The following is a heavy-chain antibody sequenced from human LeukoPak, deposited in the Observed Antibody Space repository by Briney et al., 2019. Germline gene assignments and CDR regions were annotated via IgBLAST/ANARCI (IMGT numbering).Heavy chain of an antibody. CDR1: GFTFDYYT. Sequence: GRPLRLSFAPSGFTFDYYTMHWVRHSLGKCLECVPCISWNSGSTGYADSVKGRFTISRDNAKNSLYLQMNSLRAEDTALYYCAKDNSIAVAGTDNWFDPWGQGTLVTVSS. CDR2: ISWNSGST. V-gene: IGHV3-9*01. J-gene: IGHJ5*02. CDR3: AKDNSIAVAGTDNWFDP. D-gene: IGHD6-19*01.